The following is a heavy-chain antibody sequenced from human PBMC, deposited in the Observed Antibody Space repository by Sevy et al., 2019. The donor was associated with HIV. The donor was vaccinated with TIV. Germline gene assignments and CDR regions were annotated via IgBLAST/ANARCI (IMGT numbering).Heavy chain of an antibody. V-gene: IGHV3-21*01. J-gene: IGHJ4*02. Sequence: GGSLRLSCAASGFTFSSYSXNXVRQAPGKGLEWVSSISSSSSYIYYADSVKGRFTISRDNAKNSLYLQMNSLRAEDTAVYYCARDPRTAAAGTRYFDYWGQGTLVTVSS. CDR2: ISSSSSYI. D-gene: IGHD6-13*01. CDR3: ARDPRTAAAGTRYFDY. CDR1: GFTFSSYS.